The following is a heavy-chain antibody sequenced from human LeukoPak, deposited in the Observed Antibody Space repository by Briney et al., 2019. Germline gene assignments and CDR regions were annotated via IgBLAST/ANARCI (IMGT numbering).Heavy chain of an antibody. CDR2: INPNSGGT. CDR3: ARGNFYDNKGYSPELRY. Sequence: ASVKVSCKASGYTFTGYYMHWVRQAPGQGLEWMGWINPNSGGTNYAQKFQGRVTMTRDTSISTAYMELSILRSDDTAVYYCARGNFYDNKGYSPELRYWGQGTLVTVSS. D-gene: IGHD3-10*01. V-gene: IGHV1-2*02. J-gene: IGHJ4*02. CDR1: GYTFTGYY.